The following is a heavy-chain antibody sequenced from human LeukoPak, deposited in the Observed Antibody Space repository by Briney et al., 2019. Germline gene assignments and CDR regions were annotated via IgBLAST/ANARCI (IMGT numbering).Heavy chain of an antibody. J-gene: IGHJ4*02. Sequence: GGTLRLSCAASGFSFSYYGMSWVRQAPGKGLEWVSVIYSGGSTYYADSVKGRFTISRDNSKNTLYLQMNSLRAEDTAVYYCARVDCSGGSCYDFDYWGQGTLVTVSS. CDR1: GFSFSYYG. D-gene: IGHD2-15*01. CDR2: IYSGGST. V-gene: IGHV3-66*01. CDR3: ARVDCSGGSCYDFDY.